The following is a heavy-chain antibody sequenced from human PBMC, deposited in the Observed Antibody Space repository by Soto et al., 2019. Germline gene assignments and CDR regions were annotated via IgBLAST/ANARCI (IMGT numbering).Heavy chain of an antibody. CDR1: GFTFRNSA. D-gene: IGHD3-22*01. J-gene: IGHJ4*02. Sequence: GGSLRLSCAAFGFTFRNSALHWVRQAPGKGLEWVANIKEDGTAKYYLDSVKGRFTVSRDNVKNSLYLQMNSLRAEDAAMYYCTTDRGYLTFDYWGPGTLVTVSS. CDR3: TTDRGYLTFDY. CDR2: IKEDGTAK. V-gene: IGHV3-7*01.